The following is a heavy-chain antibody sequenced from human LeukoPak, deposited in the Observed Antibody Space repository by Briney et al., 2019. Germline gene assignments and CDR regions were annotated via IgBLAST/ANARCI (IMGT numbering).Heavy chain of an antibody. J-gene: IGHJ6*03. V-gene: IGHV4-4*07. Sequence: SETLSLTCSVSGGSISSYYWSWIRQPAGKGLEWIGRIYTSGSTNYNPSLQSRVTMSVDTSKNQLSLKLRSVTAADTAVYYCARTTEGGYTYGYFYYYYMDVWGKGTTVTISS. CDR3: ARTTEGGYTYGYFYYYYMDV. CDR1: GGSISSYY. D-gene: IGHD5-18*01. CDR2: IYTSGST.